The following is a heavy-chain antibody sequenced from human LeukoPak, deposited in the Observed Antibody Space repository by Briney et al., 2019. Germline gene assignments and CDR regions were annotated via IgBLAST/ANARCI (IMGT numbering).Heavy chain of an antibody. V-gene: IGHV4-59*08. D-gene: IGHD3-10*01. CDR3: AMTITMVRGAVALDY. Sequence: SETLSPTCTVSGGSISSYYWSWIRQPPGKGLEWIGYIYYSGSTNYNPSLKSRVTISVDTSKNQFSLKLSSVTAADTAVYYCAMTITMVRGAVALDYWGQGTLVTVSS. CDR2: IYYSGST. CDR1: GGSISSYY. J-gene: IGHJ4*02.